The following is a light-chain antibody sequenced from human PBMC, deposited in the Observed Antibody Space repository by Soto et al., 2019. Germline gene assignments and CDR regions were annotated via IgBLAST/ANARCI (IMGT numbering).Light chain of an antibody. CDR1: QSVSTY. J-gene: IGKJ4*01. CDR3: QQRTDWPLT. CDR2: GAS. V-gene: IGKV3-11*01. Sequence: EIVLTQSPVTLSLSPGERATLSCRASQSVSTYLAWYQQKPGQAPRLLIYGASNRATGIPARFSGSGSGTDFTLAISSLEPEDFAVYYCQQRTDWPLTLGGGTKVDIK.